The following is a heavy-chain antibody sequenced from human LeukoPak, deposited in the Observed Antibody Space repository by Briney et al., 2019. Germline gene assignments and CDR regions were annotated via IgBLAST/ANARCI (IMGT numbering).Heavy chain of an antibody. Sequence: PGGSLRLSCAASGFTVSRNYMSWVRQAPGKGLEWVSVIYSGDNTYYADSVTGRFTISRDNSKNTLYLQMNSLRAEDTAVYYCASLIAAADSNWFDPWGQGTLVTVSS. CDR3: ASLIAAADSNWFDP. J-gene: IGHJ5*02. V-gene: IGHV3-53*01. CDR1: GFTVSRNY. CDR2: IYSGDNT. D-gene: IGHD6-13*01.